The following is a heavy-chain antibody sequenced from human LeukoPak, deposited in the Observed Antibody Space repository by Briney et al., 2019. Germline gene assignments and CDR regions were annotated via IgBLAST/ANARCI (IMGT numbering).Heavy chain of an antibody. J-gene: IGHJ4*02. V-gene: IGHV4-34*01. CDR1: GDSFSDYY. CDR3: ARRLRLRYFDWFPAPPDY. CDR2: INYSGST. D-gene: IGHD3-9*01. Sequence: SETLSLTCAVYGDSFSDYYYTWIRQSPGKGLEWIGEINYSGSTNYNPSLKSRVTISVDTSKNQFSLKLSSVTAADTAVYYCARRLRLRYFDWFPAPPDYWGQGTLVTVSS.